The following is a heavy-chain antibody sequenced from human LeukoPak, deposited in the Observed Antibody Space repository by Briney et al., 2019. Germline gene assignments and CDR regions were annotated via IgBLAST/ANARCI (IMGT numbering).Heavy chain of an antibody. D-gene: IGHD6-6*01. CDR3: ARGRSIAARRRNWFDP. Sequence: SETLSLTCTVSGGSISSSSYYWGWIRQPPGKGLEWIGSIYYSGSTYYNPSLKSRVTISVDTSKNQFSLKLSSVTAADTAVYYCARGRSIAARRRNWFDPWGQGTLVTVSS. CDR2: IYYSGST. CDR1: GGSISSSSYY. V-gene: IGHV4-39*01. J-gene: IGHJ5*02.